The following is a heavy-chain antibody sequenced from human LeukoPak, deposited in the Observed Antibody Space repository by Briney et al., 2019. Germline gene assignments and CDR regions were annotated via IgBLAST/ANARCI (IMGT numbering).Heavy chain of an antibody. D-gene: IGHD6-13*01. J-gene: IGHJ4*02. CDR2: MNPDSGNT. CDR1: GHTLTSYD. CDR3: ARRIAAAGVGIVY. V-gene: IGHV1-8*01. Sequence: ASVKVSCKASGHTLTSYDINWVRQATGQGLEWMGWMNPDSGNTGYAQKFQGRVTMTRNPSISTAYMELSSLTSEDTAVYYCARRIAAAGVGIVYWGQGTLVTVSS.